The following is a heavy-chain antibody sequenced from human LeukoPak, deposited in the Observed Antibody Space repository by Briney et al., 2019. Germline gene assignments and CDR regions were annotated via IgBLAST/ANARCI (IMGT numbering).Heavy chain of an antibody. D-gene: IGHD3-10*01. Sequence: GRSLRLSCAASGFTFSSYAMHWVRQAPGKGLEWVAVISYDGSNKYYADSVKGRFTISRDNSKNTLYLQMNSLRAEDTAVYYCARDRHGSGSVPDYWGQGTLVTVSS. V-gene: IGHV3-30-3*01. CDR3: ARDRHGSGSVPDY. CDR2: ISYDGSNK. J-gene: IGHJ4*02. CDR1: GFTFSSYA.